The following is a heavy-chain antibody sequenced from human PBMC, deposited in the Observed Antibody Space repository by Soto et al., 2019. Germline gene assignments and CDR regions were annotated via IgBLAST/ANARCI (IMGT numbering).Heavy chain of an antibody. CDR1: GDSVSSNSAA. D-gene: IGHD3-16*01. Sequence: QIQLQQSGPGLVKPSQTLSLTCAISGDSVSSNSAAWNWIRQSPSGGLEWLGRTNYRSKWYNEYAVSVNSRITINPDTSNNQFSLHLNSVTPEDTAVYFCAREIQGATLFDPWGQGTLVTVSS. J-gene: IGHJ5*02. CDR3: AREIQGATLFDP. V-gene: IGHV6-1*01. CDR2: TNYRSKWYN.